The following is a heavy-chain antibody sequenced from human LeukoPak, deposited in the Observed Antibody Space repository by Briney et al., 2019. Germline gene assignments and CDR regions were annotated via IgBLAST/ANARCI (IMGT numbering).Heavy chain of an antibody. V-gene: IGHV1-69*04. CDR2: IIPILGIA. CDR3: ARAGDGYNYYY. D-gene: IGHD5-24*01. Sequence: GASVKVSCKASGGTFSSYAISWVRQAPGQGLEWMGRIIPILGIANYAQKFQGRVTITADKSTSIAYMELSSLRSEDSAVYYCARAGDGYNYYYWGQGTLVTVSS. CDR1: GGTFSSYA. J-gene: IGHJ4*02.